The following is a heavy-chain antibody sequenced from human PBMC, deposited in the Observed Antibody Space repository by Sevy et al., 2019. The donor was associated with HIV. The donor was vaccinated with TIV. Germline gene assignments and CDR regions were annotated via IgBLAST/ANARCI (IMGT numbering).Heavy chain of an antibody. CDR2: IYYSGNT. CDR3: ARRGRGGLITMMAGGAFDV. V-gene: IGHV4-39*01. Sequence: SETLSLTCSVSGGSISSSSYYWGWIRQPPGKGLEWIGSIYYSGNTYHNPSLKSRVTISVDTSKNQFSLRLRSLTAADTALYYCARRGRGGLITMMAGGAFDVWGQGTMVTVSS. CDR1: GGSISSSSYY. D-gene: IGHD3-22*01. J-gene: IGHJ3*01.